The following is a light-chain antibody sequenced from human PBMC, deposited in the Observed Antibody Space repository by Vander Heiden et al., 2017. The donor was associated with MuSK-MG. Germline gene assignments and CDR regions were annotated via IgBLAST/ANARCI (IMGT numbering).Light chain of an antibody. V-gene: IGLV2-8*01. Sequence: QSALTQPPPASGSPGQSVTISCTGTSSDGCGYNYVSWYQQHPGKAPKLIIFDVSKRHSGVPDRFSASKSGTTAALTVAGLQAEDEAVYFCSSYTGSHNLGVFGPGTKVTVL. CDR2: DVS. CDR1: SSDGCGYNY. CDR3: SSYTGSHNLGV. J-gene: IGLJ1*01.